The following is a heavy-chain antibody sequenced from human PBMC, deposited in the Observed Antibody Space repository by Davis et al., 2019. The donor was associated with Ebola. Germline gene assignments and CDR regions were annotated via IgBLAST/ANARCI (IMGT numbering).Heavy chain of an antibody. J-gene: IGHJ6*03. V-gene: IGHV3-11*04. Sequence: GESLKISCAASGFTFSDYYMSWIRQAPGKGLEWVSYISSSGSTIYYADSVKGRFTISRDNAKNSLYLQMKSLRAEDTAVYYCARLAAAGRWNYYYYMDVWGKGTTVTVSS. D-gene: IGHD6-13*01. CDR2: ISSSGSTI. CDR1: GFTFSDYY. CDR3: ARLAAAGRWNYYYYMDV.